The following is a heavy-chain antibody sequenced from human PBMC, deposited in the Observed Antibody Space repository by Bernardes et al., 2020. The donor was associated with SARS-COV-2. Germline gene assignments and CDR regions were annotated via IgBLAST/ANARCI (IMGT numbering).Heavy chain of an antibody. CDR1: GYTLTELS. CDR3: ATGPIAAALYWFDP. Sequence: ASVKVSCMVSGYTLTELSMHWVRQAPGKGLEWMGGFDPEDGETIYAQKFQGRVTMTEDTSTDTAYMELSSLISEDTAVYYCATGPIAAALYWFDPWGQGTLVTVSS. V-gene: IGHV1-24*01. D-gene: IGHD6-13*01. J-gene: IGHJ5*02. CDR2: FDPEDGET.